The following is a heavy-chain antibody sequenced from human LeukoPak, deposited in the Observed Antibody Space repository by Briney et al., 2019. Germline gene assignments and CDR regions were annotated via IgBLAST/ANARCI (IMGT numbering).Heavy chain of an antibody. V-gene: IGHV3-23*01. D-gene: IGHD1-26*01. Sequence: GGSLRLSCAASGFTFSSSGMSWVRQAPGKGLEWVSTISGSGATTYYADSVKGRFTISRDNSKNTVFLQMNNVRVDDTGVYYCTREREPWGMDVWGQGTTVIVSS. CDR2: ISGSGATT. J-gene: IGHJ6*02. CDR3: TREREPWGMDV. CDR1: GFTFSSSG.